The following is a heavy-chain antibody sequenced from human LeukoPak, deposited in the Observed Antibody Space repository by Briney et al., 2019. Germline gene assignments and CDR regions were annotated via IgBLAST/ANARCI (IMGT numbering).Heavy chain of an antibody. Sequence: GGSLRLSCAASGFTFSSYAMHWVRQAPGKGLEWVAVISYDGSNKYYADSVKGRFTISRDNSKNTLYLQMNSLRAEDTAVYYCARAIGYYYYYYGVDVWGQGTTVTVSS. CDR2: ISYDGSNK. V-gene: IGHV3-30-3*01. CDR3: ARAIGYYYYYYGVDV. J-gene: IGHJ6*02. CDR1: GFTFSSYA. D-gene: IGHD1-26*01.